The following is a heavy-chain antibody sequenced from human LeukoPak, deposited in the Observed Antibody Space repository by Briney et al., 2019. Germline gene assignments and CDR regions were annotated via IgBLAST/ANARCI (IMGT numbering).Heavy chain of an antibody. Sequence: GGSLRLSCAASGFSFSDHYMSWIREAPGKGLEWVSYISGSGNIMDYADFVKGRFTISRNNAKNSLYLQMNSLSADDTAVYYCARDLIAVVGVADYWGQGTLVTVSS. CDR3: ARDLIAVVGVADY. J-gene: IGHJ4*02. D-gene: IGHD1-26*01. CDR1: GFSFSDHY. CDR2: ISGSGNIM. V-gene: IGHV3-11*01.